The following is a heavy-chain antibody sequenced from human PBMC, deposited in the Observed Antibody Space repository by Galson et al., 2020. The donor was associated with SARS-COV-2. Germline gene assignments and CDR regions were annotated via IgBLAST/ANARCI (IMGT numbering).Heavy chain of an antibody. CDR3: AHREMIRFGGLIVQEGFDY. CDR2: IYWDDDK. D-gene: IGHD3-16*02. Sequence: SGPTLVKPTQTLTLTCTFSGFSLSTSGVGVGWIRQPPGKALEWLALIYWDDDKRYSPSLKSRVTITKDTSKNQVVLRMTNMDPVDTATYYCAHREMIRFGGLIVQEGFDYWGQGTLVTVSS. V-gene: IGHV2-5*02. J-gene: IGHJ4*02. CDR1: GFSLSTSGVG.